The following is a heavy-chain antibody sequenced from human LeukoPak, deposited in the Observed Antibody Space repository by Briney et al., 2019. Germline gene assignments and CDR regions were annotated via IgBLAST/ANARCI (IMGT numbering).Heavy chain of an antibody. J-gene: IGHJ6*03. CDR3: GNRPRLELRDENYYYMDV. CDR2: LTSGSGT. V-gene: IGHV3-23*01. D-gene: IGHD1-7*01. CDR1: GFNLRNYV. Sequence: GGSLRLPCAASGFNLRNYVMNWVRQAPGKGLEWVSALTSGSGTYYADSVKGRFTISRDNSRNTLYLQMNSLRVEDTAVYYCGNRPRLELRDENYYYMDVWGKGTTVTVSS.